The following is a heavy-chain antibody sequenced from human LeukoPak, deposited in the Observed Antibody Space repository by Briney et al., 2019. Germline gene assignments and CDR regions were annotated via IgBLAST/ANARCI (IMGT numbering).Heavy chain of an antibody. CDR1: GGTFSSYA. J-gene: IGHJ6*03. CDR3: ARGQAHNYSSSWLDPYYYYYYYMDV. CDR2: IIPIFGTA. D-gene: IGHD6-13*01. Sequence: SVKVSCKASGGTFSSYAISWVRQAPGQGLEWMGGIIPIFGTANYAQKFQGRVTITADESTSTAYMELSSLRSEDTAVYYCARGQAHNYSSSWLDPYYYYYYYMDVWGKGTTVTVSS. V-gene: IGHV1-69*13.